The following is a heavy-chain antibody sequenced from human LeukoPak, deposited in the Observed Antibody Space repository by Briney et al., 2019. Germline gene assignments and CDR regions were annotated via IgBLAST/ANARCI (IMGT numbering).Heavy chain of an antibody. CDR3: AKDSGRGAYCGDDCKGPFDY. CDR2: IRYDGSNK. J-gene: IGHJ4*02. V-gene: IGHV3-30*02. D-gene: IGHD2-21*01. CDR1: GFTFSSYG. Sequence: HPGGSLRLSCAASGFTFSSYGMHWVRQAPGKGLEWVAFIRYDGSNKYYADSVKGRFTISRDNPKNTLYLQMNSLRAEDTAVYYCAKDSGRGAYCGDDCKGPFDYWGQGTLVTVSS.